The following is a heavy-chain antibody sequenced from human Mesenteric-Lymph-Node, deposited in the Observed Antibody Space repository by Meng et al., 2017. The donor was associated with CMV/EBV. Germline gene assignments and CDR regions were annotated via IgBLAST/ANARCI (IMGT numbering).Heavy chain of an antibody. Sequence: GESLKISCAASGFIFTTYGIHWVRQAPGKGLEWVAFIRSDGTKKYYGDSVKGRFTISRDNSKNTLYLQMNSLRAEDTAVYYCAKDYYDSSAAFDLWGQVTMVTVSS. J-gene: IGHJ3*01. D-gene: IGHD3-22*01. CDR1: GFIFTTYG. V-gene: IGHV3-30*02. CDR2: IRSDGTKK. CDR3: AKDYYDSSAAFDL.